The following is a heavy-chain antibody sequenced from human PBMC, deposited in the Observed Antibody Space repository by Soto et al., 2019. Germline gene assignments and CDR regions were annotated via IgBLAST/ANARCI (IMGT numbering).Heavy chain of an antibody. V-gene: IGHV3-11*06. CDR3: ARPLVAPVAGPYYYGMDV. CDR1: GFTFGDSY. CDR2: ISPGSRYP. J-gene: IGHJ6*02. D-gene: IGHD6-19*01. Sequence: GGSLRLSCAGSGFTFGDSYMSWIRQAPGKGLEWLSYISPGSRYPAYADSVKGRFTISRDNLKNTLYLQMNSLTAEDTAVYYCARPLVAPVAGPYYYGMDVWGQGTTVTVSS.